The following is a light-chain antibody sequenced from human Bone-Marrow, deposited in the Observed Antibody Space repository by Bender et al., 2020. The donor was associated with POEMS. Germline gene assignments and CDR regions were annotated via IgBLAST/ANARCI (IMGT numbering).Light chain of an antibody. Sequence: QSVVTQPPSLSEAPRQRVTISCSGSSSNIGNHGVNWYQQLPGEAPKLLIYSDDLRRSGVPDRFSASKSGTSASLAISELQSEDEALYYCSAWDDSLSGWVFGGGTKLTVL. CDR2: SDD. CDR1: SSNIGNHG. CDR3: SAWDDSLSGWV. J-gene: IGLJ3*02. V-gene: IGLV1-36*01.